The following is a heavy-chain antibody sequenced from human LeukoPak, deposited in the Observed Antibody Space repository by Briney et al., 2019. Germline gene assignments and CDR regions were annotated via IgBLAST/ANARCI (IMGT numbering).Heavy chain of an antibody. J-gene: IGHJ4*02. CDR2: IRSKANSYAT. D-gene: IGHD1-26*01. CDR3: TRSLPIVGAPYYLDY. Sequence: GGSLRLSCAASGFTFSGSAMHWVRQASGKGLEWVGRIRSKANSYATAYAASVKGRFTISRDDSKNTAYLQMNSLKTEDTAVYYCTRSLPIVGAPYYLDYWGQGTLVTVSS. CDR1: GFTFSGSA. V-gene: IGHV3-73*01.